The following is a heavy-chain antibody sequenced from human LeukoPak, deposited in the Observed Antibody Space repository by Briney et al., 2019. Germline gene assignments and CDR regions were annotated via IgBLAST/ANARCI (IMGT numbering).Heavy chain of an antibody. Sequence: GGSLRLSCAASGFTFSSYAMSWVRQAPGKGLEWVSTISGSGGSTYYADSVKGRFTISRDNSKNTLYLQMNSLRAEDTAVYYCAKGTYYPNYYFGYWGLGTLVTVSS. V-gene: IGHV3-23*01. CDR3: AKGTYYPNYYFGY. CDR1: GFTFSSYA. D-gene: IGHD2-21*01. J-gene: IGHJ4*02. CDR2: ISGSGGST.